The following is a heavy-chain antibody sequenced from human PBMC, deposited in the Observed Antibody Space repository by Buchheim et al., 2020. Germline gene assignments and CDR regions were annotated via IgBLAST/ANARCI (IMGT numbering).Heavy chain of an antibody. V-gene: IGHV4-39*01. D-gene: IGHD5-12*01. CDR1: GGSISSSSYY. CDR2: IYYSGST. J-gene: IGHJ4*02. CDR3: AKSIVATNLLHDY. Sequence: QLQLQESGPGLVKPSETLSLTCTVSGGSISSSSYYWGWIRQPPGKGLEWIGSIYYSGSTYYNPSLKSRVTISVDPSQNQFSLKLSSVTAADTAVYYCAKSIVATNLLHDYWGQGTL.